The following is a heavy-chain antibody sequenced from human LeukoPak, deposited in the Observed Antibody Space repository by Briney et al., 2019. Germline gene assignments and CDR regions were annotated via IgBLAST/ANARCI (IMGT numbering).Heavy chain of an antibody. CDR1: GGSISSYY. V-gene: IGHV4-59*08. CDR2: IYYSGST. J-gene: IGHJ4*02. Sequence: PSETLSLTCTVSGGSISSYYWSWIRQPPGKGLEWIGYIYYSGSTNYNPSLKSRVTISVATSKNQFSLKLSSVTAADTAVYYCARHRRGIAAAGTGWAPFDYWGQGTLVTVSS. D-gene: IGHD6-13*01. CDR3: ARHRRGIAAAGTGWAPFDY.